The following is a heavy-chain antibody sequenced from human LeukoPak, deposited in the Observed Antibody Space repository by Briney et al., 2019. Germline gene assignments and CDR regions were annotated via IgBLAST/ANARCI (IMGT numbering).Heavy chain of an antibody. CDR3: ARGIYYGSGSYYNFPRFDY. D-gene: IGHD3-10*01. J-gene: IGHJ4*02. Sequence: SETLSLTCSVTGGSFSSRSYYWGWIRQPPGKGLEWIGSIYYSVTTYYNPSLKSRVTISVDTSKNQFSLKLSSVTAADTAVYYCARGIYYGSGSYYNFPRFDYWGQGTLVTVSS. CDR1: GGSFSSRSYY. V-gene: IGHV4-39*01. CDR2: IYYSVTT.